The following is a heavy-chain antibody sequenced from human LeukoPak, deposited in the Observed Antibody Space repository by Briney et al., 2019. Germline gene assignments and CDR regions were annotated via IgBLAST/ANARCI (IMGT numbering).Heavy chain of an antibody. CDR3: ARAALAIVGFIDNWFDP. V-gene: IGHV1-69*13. CDR1: GYTFTSYA. J-gene: IGHJ5*02. CDR2: IIPIFGTA. Sequence: GASVKVSCKASGYTFTSYAISWVRQAPGQGLEWMGGIIPIFGTANYAQKFQGRVTITADESTSTAYMELSSLRSEDTAVYYCARAALAIVGFIDNWFDPWGQGTLVTVSS. D-gene: IGHD2-21*01.